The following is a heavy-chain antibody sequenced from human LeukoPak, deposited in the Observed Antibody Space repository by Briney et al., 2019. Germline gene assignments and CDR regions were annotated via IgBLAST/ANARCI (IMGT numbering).Heavy chain of an antibody. J-gene: IGHJ5*02. CDR3: ARDRFVVVPAAMWWFDP. Sequence: SETLSLTCTVSGGSISTGGYYWSWIRQHPGKGLEWIGNIYYSGSTYYNPSLKSRVTISVDTSKNQFSLKLSSVTAADTAVYYCARDRFVVVPAAMWWFDPWGQGTLVTVSS. D-gene: IGHD2-2*01. V-gene: IGHV4-31*03. CDR1: GGSISTGGYY. CDR2: IYYSGST.